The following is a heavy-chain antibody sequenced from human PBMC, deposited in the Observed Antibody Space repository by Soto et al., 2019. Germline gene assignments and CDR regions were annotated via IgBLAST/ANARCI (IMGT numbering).Heavy chain of an antibody. CDR2: IYYSGST. Sequence: LSLTYSVSGGSISSVGHYWTWIRQQPGKGLEWIGYIYYSGSTDYNPSLKSRVTISVDRSKNQFSLNLSSVTAADTAIYYCARESGGYDSSTRYGLDVWGQGTTVTVSS. V-gene: IGHV4-31*03. CDR3: ARESGGYDSSTRYGLDV. J-gene: IGHJ6*02. CDR1: GGSISSVGHY. D-gene: IGHD6-25*01.